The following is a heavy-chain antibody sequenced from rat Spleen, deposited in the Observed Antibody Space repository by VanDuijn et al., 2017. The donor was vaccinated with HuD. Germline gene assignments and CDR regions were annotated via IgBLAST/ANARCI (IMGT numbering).Heavy chain of an antibody. J-gene: IGHJ2*01. V-gene: IGHV5-7*01. D-gene: IGHD1-6*01. Sequence: EVQLVESGGGLVQPGRSLKLSCAASGFNFNDYWMGWVRQAPKKGLEWVATIIYDGSRTYYRDSVKGRFTISRDNAKSTLYLQMDSLRSEDTATYYCAREDTTDFYYYFDYWGQGVMVTVSS. CDR3: AREDTTDFYYYFDY. CDR1: GFNFNDYW. CDR2: IIYDGSRT.